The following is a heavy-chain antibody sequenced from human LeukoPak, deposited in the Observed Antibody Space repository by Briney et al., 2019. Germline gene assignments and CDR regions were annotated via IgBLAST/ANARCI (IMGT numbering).Heavy chain of an antibody. D-gene: IGHD1-26*01. CDR1: RFTVSSNY. J-gene: IGHJ4*02. CDR3: ARGGVGAPYYFDY. V-gene: IGHV3-66*01. Sequence: PGGSLRLSCAASRFTVSSNYMSWVRQAPGKGLEWVPVIYSGGSTYYADSVKGRFTISRDNSKNTLYLQMNSLRAEDTAVYYCARGGVGAPYYFDYWGQGTPVTVSS. CDR2: IYSGGST.